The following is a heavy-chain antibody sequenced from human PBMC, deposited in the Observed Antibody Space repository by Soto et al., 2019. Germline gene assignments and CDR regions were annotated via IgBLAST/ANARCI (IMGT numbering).Heavy chain of an antibody. CDR2: IYYSGST. J-gene: IGHJ5*02. CDR1: GGSISSGGYY. Sequence: SETLSLTCTVSGGSISSGGYYWSWIRQRPGKGLEWIGYIYYSGSTYYNPSLKSRVTISVDTSKNQFSLKLSSVTAADTAVYYCATIWFGESLGWFDPWGQGTLVIVSS. V-gene: IGHV4-31*03. D-gene: IGHD3-10*01. CDR3: ATIWFGESLGWFDP.